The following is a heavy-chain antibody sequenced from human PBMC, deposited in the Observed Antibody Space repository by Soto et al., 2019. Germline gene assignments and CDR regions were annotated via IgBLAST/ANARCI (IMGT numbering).Heavy chain of an antibody. CDR2: IYYSGST. Sequence: PSETLSLTCTVSGDSITSGNYYWTWIRQPPGKGLEWIGYIYYSGSTYYNPSLKSRVTISLDTSKIQFSLKLTSVTAADTAVYFCARGPSTVMRYFDYWGQGTLVTVSS. V-gene: IGHV4-30-4*01. J-gene: IGHJ4*02. CDR1: GDSITSGNYY. D-gene: IGHD4-17*01. CDR3: ARGPSTVMRYFDY.